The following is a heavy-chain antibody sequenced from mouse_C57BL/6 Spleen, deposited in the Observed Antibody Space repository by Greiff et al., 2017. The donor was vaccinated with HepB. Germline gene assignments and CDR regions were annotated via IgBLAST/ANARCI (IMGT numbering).Heavy chain of an antibody. D-gene: IGHD1-1*01. Sequence: QVQLQQSGPGLVQPSQSLSITCTVSGFSLTSYGVHWVRQPPGKGLEWLGVIWSGGSTDYNAAFISRLSISKDNSKSQVFFKMNSLQSDDTAIYYCAKDRGSSSYYAMDYWGQGTSVTVSS. CDR1: GFSLTSYG. J-gene: IGHJ4*01. CDR3: AKDRGSSSYYAMDY. V-gene: IGHV2-4*01. CDR2: IWSGGST.